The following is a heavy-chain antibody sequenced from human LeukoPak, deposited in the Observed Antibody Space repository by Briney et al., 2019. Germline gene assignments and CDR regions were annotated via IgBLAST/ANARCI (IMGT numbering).Heavy chain of an antibody. CDR2: INHSGST. V-gene: IGHV4-34*01. CDR1: GGSFSGYY. CDR3: ARTRFPNYYDSSGQNTYFGY. Sequence: SETLSLTCAVYGGSFSGYYWSWIRQPPGKGLEWIGEINHSGSTNYNPSLKSRVTISVDTSKNQFSLKLSSVTAADTAVYYCARTRFPNYYDSSGQNTYFGYWGQGTLVTVSS. D-gene: IGHD3-22*01. J-gene: IGHJ4*02.